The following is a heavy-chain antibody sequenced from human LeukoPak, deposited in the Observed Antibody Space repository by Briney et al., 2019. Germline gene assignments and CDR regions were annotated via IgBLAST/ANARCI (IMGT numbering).Heavy chain of an antibody. Sequence: SETLSLTCTVSGGSVSSGTYYWGRIRQPPGKGLQWTGSIFYSGSTYYSPSLKSRVTISVDTSKNQFSLKLSSVTAAETAVYYCARHLAPYYYDSSFDYWGQGTLVTVSS. D-gene: IGHD3-22*01. V-gene: IGHV4-39*01. CDR1: GGSVSSGTYY. CDR2: IFYSGST. J-gene: IGHJ4*02. CDR3: ARHLAPYYYDSSFDY.